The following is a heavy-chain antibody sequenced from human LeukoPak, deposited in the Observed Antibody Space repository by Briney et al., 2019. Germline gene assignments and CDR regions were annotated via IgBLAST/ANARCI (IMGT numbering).Heavy chain of an antibody. J-gene: IGHJ6*02. Sequence: ASVKASCKASGYTFTGYYMHWVRQAPGQGLEWMGWINPNSGGTNYAQKFQGRVTMTRDTSISTAYMELSRLRSDDTAVYYCAREVTMIVVVITTSPYYGMDVWGQGTTVTVSS. CDR1: GYTFTGYY. D-gene: IGHD3-22*01. V-gene: IGHV1-2*02. CDR2: INPNSGGT. CDR3: AREVTMIVVVITTSPYYGMDV.